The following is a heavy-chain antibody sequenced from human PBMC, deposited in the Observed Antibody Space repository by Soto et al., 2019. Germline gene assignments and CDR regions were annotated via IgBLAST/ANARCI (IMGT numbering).Heavy chain of an antibody. J-gene: IGHJ6*02. Sequence: QGQLVESGGGVVQPGTSLRLSCAASGFIFSRHGMHWVRQAPGKGLEWVAVTSYDGSNTYYADSVKGRFTISRDNPTNTLCLQMNSLRPNDTALYFCAKDRGSYDIWSGTQRYYAMDGWGQGATVTVSS. D-gene: IGHD3-3*01. V-gene: IGHV3-30*18. CDR2: TSYDGSNT. CDR1: GFIFSRHG. CDR3: AKDRGSYDIWSGTQRYYAMDG.